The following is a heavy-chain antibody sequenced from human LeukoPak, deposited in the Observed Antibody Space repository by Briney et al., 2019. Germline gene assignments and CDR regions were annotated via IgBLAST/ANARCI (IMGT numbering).Heavy chain of an antibody. CDR2: IGTTGDT. Sequence: GGSLRLSCAASGFTFTTYDMHWVRQATGKGLEWVSAIGTTGDTYYPGSVKGRFTISRENAKNSLYLQMNSLRAGDTAVYYCARDRGGGHMDVWGKGTTVTVSS. CDR1: GFTFTTYD. J-gene: IGHJ6*03. CDR3: ARDRGGGHMDV. D-gene: IGHD2-15*01. V-gene: IGHV3-13*01.